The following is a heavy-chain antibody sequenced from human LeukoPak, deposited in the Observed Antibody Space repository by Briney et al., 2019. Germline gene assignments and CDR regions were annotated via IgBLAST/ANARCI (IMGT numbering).Heavy chain of an antibody. D-gene: IGHD3-10*01. Sequence: ASVKVSCKASGFTFSGYYMHWVRQAPGQGLEGMAWISPNSGGTNYVQKFQGRVTETRDTSISTDYMEISGLTSDDTALYYCAREPSGSGGYDYWGQGTLVTVSS. CDR1: GFTFSGYY. CDR2: ISPNSGGT. CDR3: AREPSGSGGYDY. V-gene: IGHV1-2*02. J-gene: IGHJ4*02.